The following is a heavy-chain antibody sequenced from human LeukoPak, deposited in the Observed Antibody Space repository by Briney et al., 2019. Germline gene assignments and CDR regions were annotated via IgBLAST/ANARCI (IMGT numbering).Heavy chain of an antibody. Sequence: GGSLRLSCAASGFTFSSYWMSWVRQAPGKGLEWVAVISYDGSNKYYADSVKGRFTISRDNSKNTVYLQMNSLRAEDTAVYYCANHLGSGWSFDYWGQGTLVSVSS. D-gene: IGHD6-19*01. CDR3: ANHLGSGWSFDY. J-gene: IGHJ4*02. CDR1: GFTFSSYW. V-gene: IGHV3-30*18. CDR2: ISYDGSNK.